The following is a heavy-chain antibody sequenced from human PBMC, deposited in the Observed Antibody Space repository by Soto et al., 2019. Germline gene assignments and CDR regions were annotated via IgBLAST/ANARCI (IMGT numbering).Heavy chain of an antibody. CDR2: IIPIFGTA. CDR1: GGTFSSYA. Sequence: QVQLVQSGAEVKKPGSSVKVSCKASGGTFSSYAISWVRQAPGQGLEWMGGIIPIFGTANYAQKFQGRVTITADESTSTAYMELSSLRSEDTAVYYCARSHMVLSSSWRTEYFQHWGQGTLVTVSS. V-gene: IGHV1-69*12. D-gene: IGHD6-13*01. CDR3: ARSHMVLSSSWRTEYFQH. J-gene: IGHJ1*01.